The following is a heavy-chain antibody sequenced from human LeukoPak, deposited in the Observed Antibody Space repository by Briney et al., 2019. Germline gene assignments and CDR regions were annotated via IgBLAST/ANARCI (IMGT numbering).Heavy chain of an antibody. D-gene: IGHD6-6*01. CDR2: INPSGSRT. CDR3: ARDNSYRDSSWWFDP. CDR1: GYTFTDYY. Sequence: APVKVSCTASGYTFTDYYMHWVRQAPGRGLEWVGLINPSGSRTICAQKFQGRVTMTRDTSTSTDYMELSSLTSEDTAVYYCARDNSYRDSSWWFDPWGQGTLVTVSS. J-gene: IGHJ5*02. V-gene: IGHV1-46*01.